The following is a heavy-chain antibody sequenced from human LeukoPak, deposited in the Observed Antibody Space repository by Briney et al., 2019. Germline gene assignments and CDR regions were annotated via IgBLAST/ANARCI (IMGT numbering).Heavy chain of an antibody. Sequence: ASVKVSCKASGYTFTSYGISWVRQAPGQGLEWMGWISAYNGNTNYAQKLQGRVTMTTDTSTSTAYMELRSLRSDDTAVYYCARGTYYYDSSGYFQFDYWSQGTLVTVSS. CDR2: ISAYNGNT. CDR3: ARGTYYYDSSGYFQFDY. CDR1: GYTFTSYG. V-gene: IGHV1-18*01. D-gene: IGHD3-22*01. J-gene: IGHJ4*02.